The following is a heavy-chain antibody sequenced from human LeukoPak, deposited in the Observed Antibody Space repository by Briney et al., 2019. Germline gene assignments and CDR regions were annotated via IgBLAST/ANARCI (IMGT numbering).Heavy chain of an antibody. J-gene: IGHJ4*02. CDR3: AKEKDSSGWFDY. Sequence: GGSLRLSCAASGFTFDDYTMHWVRQAPGKGLEWVSLISWDGGSTYYADSVKGRFTISRDNSKNSLYLQMNSLRAEDTALYYCAKEKDSSGWFDYWGQGTLVTVSS. CDR1: GFTFDDYT. V-gene: IGHV3-43D*03. CDR2: ISWDGGST. D-gene: IGHD6-19*01.